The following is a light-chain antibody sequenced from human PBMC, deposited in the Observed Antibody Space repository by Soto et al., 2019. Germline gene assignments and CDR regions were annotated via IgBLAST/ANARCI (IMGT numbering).Light chain of an antibody. V-gene: IGKV1-39*01. CDR3: QQRGT. Sequence: DIQMTQSPSSLSASVGDRVTITCRASQSISSYLNWYQQKPGKAPKLLIYAASSLQSGVPSRFSGSGSGTDFTLTISSLQPDDFATYYCQQRGTFGQGTKLEIK. CDR2: AAS. J-gene: IGKJ2*01. CDR1: QSISSY.